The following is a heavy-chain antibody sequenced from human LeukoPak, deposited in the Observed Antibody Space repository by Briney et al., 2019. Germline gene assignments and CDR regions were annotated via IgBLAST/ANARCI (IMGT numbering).Heavy chain of an antibody. D-gene: IGHD3/OR15-3a*01. CDR2: IYYSGST. Sequence: PSETLSLTCTVSGGSISSSSYYWSWIREPPGKGLEWIGYIYYSGSTNYNPSLKSRVTISVDTSKNQFSLNLSSVTAADTAVYYCARTGGPWGQGTLVTVSS. J-gene: IGHJ5*02. V-gene: IGHV4-61*01. CDR1: GGSISSSSYY. CDR3: ARTGGP.